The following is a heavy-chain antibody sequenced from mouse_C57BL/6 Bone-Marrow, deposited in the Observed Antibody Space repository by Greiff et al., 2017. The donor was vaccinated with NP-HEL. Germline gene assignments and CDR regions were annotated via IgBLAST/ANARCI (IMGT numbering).Heavy chain of an antibody. CDR3: ARWLLHYAMDY. D-gene: IGHD2-3*01. J-gene: IGHJ4*01. CDR2: INPNNGGT. Sequence: VQLQQSGPELVKPGASVKISCKASGYTFTDYYMNWVKQSHGKSLEWIGDINPNNGGTSYNQKFKGKATLTEDKSSSTAYMELRSLTSEDSAVYYCARWLLHYAMDYWGQGTSVTVSS. V-gene: IGHV1-26*01. CDR1: GYTFTDYY.